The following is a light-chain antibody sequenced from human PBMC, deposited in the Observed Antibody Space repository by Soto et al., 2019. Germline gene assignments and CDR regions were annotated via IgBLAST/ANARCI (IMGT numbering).Light chain of an antibody. J-gene: IGKJ1*01. CDR1: QSISSY. CDR3: QQSYSTPRT. CDR2: AAS. V-gene: IGKV1-39*01. Sequence: DIQMTQSPSSLSASVGDRVTITCRASQSISSYLNWYQQKPGKAPKLLIYAASSLQSGVPSRFSGSGSGTAWKLSISSLQPEDFANYYCQQSYSTPRTFGQGTKVEIK.